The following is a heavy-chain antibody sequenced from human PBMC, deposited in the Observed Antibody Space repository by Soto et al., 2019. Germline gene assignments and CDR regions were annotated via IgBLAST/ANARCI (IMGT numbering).Heavy chain of an antibody. J-gene: IGHJ2*01. CDR2: IYYSGST. D-gene: IGHD3-9*01. V-gene: IGHV4-39*01. CDR1: GGSISSSSYY. CDR3: ARRRAYYDILTGYYNWYFDL. Sequence: SETLSLTCTVSGGSISSSSYYWGWIRQPPGKGLEWIGSIYYSGSTYYNPSLNGRVTISVDTSKNQFSLKLSSVTAADTAVYYCARRRAYYDILTGYYNWYFDLWGRGTLVTVSS.